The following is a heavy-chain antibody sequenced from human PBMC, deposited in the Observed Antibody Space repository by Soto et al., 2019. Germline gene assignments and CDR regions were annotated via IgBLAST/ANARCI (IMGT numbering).Heavy chain of an antibody. V-gene: IGHV3-23*01. CDR1: EFTISSYA. CDR3: AKGGAGYPSYDYGMDV. J-gene: IGHJ6*02. CDR2: ISGSGGST. Sequence: PAGSLSLTCAASEFTISSYAISCGLQPPREGLEWVSAISGSGGSTYYADSLKGRVTISRDNSKNTLYLQMNSLRAADTAVYYCAKGGAGYPSYDYGMDVWGQGTTVTVSS. D-gene: IGHD3-9*01.